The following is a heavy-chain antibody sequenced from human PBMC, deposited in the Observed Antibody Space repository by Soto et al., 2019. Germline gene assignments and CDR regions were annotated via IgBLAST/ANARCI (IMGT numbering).Heavy chain of an antibody. CDR2: ISAYNGNT. J-gene: IGHJ4*02. CDR1: GYTFTSYG. D-gene: IGHD2-15*01. V-gene: IGHV1-18*01. Sequence: ASVKVSCKASGYTFTSYGISWVRQAPGQGLEWMGWISAYNGNTNYAQKLQGRVTMTTDTSTSTAYKELRSLRSDDTAVYYCARDTGDEDIVVVVAASGFDYWGQGTLVTVPS. CDR3: ARDTGDEDIVVVVAASGFDY.